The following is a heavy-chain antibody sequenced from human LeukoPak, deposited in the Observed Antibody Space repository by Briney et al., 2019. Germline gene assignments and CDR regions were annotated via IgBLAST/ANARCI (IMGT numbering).Heavy chain of an antibody. J-gene: IGHJ6*03. D-gene: IGHD1-26*01. Sequence: GGSLRLSCAASGFTFSSYSMNWVRQAPGKGLEWVSSISSSSSYIYYADSVKGRFTISRDNSKNTLYLQLNSLRVEDTAVYYCAKNRGAGSHYYYHMNVWGKGTTVTVSS. CDR2: ISSSSSYI. CDR1: GFTFSSYS. V-gene: IGHV3-21*04. CDR3: AKNRGAGSHYYYHMNV.